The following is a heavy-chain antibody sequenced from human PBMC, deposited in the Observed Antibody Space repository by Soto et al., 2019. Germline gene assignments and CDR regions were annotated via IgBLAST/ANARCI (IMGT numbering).Heavy chain of an antibody. V-gene: IGHV3-53*01. D-gene: IGHD1-26*01. J-gene: IGHJ6*02. CDR3: ARDYVRYSGSERYYYYGMDV. CDR1: GFTVSSNY. CDR2: IYSGGST. Sequence: GSLRLSCAASGFTVSSNYMSWVRQAPGKGLEWVSVIYSGGSTYYADSVKGRFTISRDNSKNTLYLQMNSLRAEDTAVYYCARDYVRYSGSERYYYYGMDVWGQGTTVTVSS.